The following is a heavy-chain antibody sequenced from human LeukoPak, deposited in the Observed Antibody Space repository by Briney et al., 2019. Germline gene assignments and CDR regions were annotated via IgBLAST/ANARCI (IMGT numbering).Heavy chain of an antibody. Sequence: ASVKVSCKASGYTFTSYGINWVRQAPGQGLEWMGWINGNNGKTNYAQKLQGRVTMTTGTSTSTVYMELRSLISDAAAVYHCARGTVSGQDYYYMDVWGTGTPVSVSS. J-gene: IGHJ6*03. V-gene: IGHV1-18*01. CDR1: GYTFTSYG. CDR2: INGNNGKT. D-gene: IGHD2-15*01. CDR3: ARGTVSGQDYYYMDV.